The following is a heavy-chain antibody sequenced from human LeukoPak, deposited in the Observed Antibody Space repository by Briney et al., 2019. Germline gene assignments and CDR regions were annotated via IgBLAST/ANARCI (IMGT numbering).Heavy chain of an antibody. Sequence: PGGSLRLSCVASGVTLSNYAMSWARQAPGKGLEWVANIRQDGGLKHYVDSVKGRFTISRDNAENSLYLQMNSLRAEDTAVYYCAREIVGAIKSYFDYWGQGTLVTASS. CDR1: GVTLSNYA. V-gene: IGHV3-7*01. CDR3: AREIVGAIKSYFDY. J-gene: IGHJ4*02. CDR2: IRQDGGLK. D-gene: IGHD1-26*01.